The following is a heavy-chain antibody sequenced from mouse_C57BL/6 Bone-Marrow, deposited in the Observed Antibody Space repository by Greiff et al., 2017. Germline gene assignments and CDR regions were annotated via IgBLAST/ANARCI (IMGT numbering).Heavy chain of an antibody. CDR3: AREGDY. V-gene: IGHV1-54*01. J-gene: IGHJ4*01. CDR1: GYAFTNYL. CDR2: INPGSGGT. Sequence: LQESGAELVRPGTSVKVSCKASGYAFTNYLIEWVKQRPGQGLEWIGVINPGSGGTNYNEKFKGKATLTADKSSSTAYMQLSSLTSEDSAVYFCAREGDYWGQGTSVTVSS.